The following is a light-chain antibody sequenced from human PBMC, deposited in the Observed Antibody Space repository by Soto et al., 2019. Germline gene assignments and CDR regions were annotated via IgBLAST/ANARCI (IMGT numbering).Light chain of an antibody. CDR3: QQRGNWPIT. V-gene: IGKV3-11*01. J-gene: IGKJ5*01. CDR1: QSVSSY. CDR2: DAS. Sequence: EIVLTQSPATLSLSPGERATLSCRASQSVSSYLAWYQQKPGQAPRLLIYDASSRATGIPARFSGSGSGTDFTLIISSREPEDFAIYYCQQRGNWPITFGQGTRLEIK.